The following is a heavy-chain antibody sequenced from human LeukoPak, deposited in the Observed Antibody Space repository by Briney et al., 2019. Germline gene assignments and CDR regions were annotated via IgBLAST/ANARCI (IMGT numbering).Heavy chain of an antibody. CDR3: ARGTTVDTAMISF. CDR2: IYYSGST. V-gene: IGHV4-59*08. D-gene: IGHD5-18*01. J-gene: IGHJ4*02. Sequence: PXETLSLTCTVSGGSISRYYWSWIRQPPGKGLEWIAYIYYSGSTNYNPSLKSRVTISLDTSKNQFSLSLNSVTAADTAVYYCARGTTVDTAMISFWGQGILVTVSS. CDR1: GGSISRYY.